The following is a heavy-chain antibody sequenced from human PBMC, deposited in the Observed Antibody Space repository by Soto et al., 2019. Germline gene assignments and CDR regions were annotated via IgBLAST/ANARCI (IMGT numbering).Heavy chain of an antibody. CDR2: INNGGTYR. J-gene: IGHJ4*02. V-gene: IGHV3-21*02. D-gene: IGHD3-10*01. CDR3: ARDLTTYGSPHFDY. Sequence: EEQLVESGGGLVKPGGSLRLSCAASGFMFSSYRMNWVRQAPGKGLEWVSSINNGGTYRYYADSVQGRFTISRDNARNSLYLQMNDLGVEDTAVYYCARDLTTYGSPHFDYWGQGTLVTVFS. CDR1: GFMFSSYR.